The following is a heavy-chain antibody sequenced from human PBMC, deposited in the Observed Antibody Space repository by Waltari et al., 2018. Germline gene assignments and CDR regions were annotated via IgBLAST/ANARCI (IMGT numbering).Heavy chain of an antibody. CDR3: ARKIGDTSSAWYFDL. J-gene: IGHJ2*01. CDR2: INTDTGNP. V-gene: IGHV7-4-1*02. CDR1: GYTFTNYP. D-gene: IGHD6-6*01. Sequence: QVQLVQSGSELKEPGASVKISCQASGYTFTNYPINWVRQAPGQGLEWMGWINTDTGNPTYAQGFTGRFVFSLDTSVSTAYLQISSLKAEDTAVYYGARKIGDTSSAWYFDLWGRGSLVTVSS.